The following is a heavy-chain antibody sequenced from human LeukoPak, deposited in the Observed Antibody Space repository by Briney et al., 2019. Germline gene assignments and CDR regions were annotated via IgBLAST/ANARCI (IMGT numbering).Heavy chain of an antibody. D-gene: IGHD3-16*01. CDR3: AKKGHDPRDAFDS. J-gene: IGHJ3*02. Sequence: GGSLRLSCAASGFTVSSNYMTWVRQAPGKGLEWVSVLYSGSSTYYADSVKGRFTISRDNSKNTLYLQMNSLRAEDTAVYYCAKKGHDPRDAFDSWGQGTMVTVSS. V-gene: IGHV3-53*01. CDR1: GFTVSSNY. CDR2: LYSGSST.